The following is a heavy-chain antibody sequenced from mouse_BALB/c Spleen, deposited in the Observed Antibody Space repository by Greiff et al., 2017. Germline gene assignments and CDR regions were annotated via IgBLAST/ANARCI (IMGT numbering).Heavy chain of an antibody. D-gene: IGHD2-3*01. CDR3: ARGLYAEALGY. J-gene: IGHJ2*01. Sequence: DVMLVESGGGLVKPGGSLKLSCAASGFTFSSYAMSWVRQTPEKRLEWVASISSGGSTYYPDSVKGRFTISRDNARNILYLQMSSLRSEDTAMYYCARGLYAEALGYWGQGTTLTVSS. CDR2: ISSGGST. V-gene: IGHV5-6-5*01. CDR1: GFTFSSYA.